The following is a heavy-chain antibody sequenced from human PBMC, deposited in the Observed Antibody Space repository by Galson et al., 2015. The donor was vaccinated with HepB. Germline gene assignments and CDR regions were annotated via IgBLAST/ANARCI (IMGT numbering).Heavy chain of an antibody. CDR2: TYYRSKWYN. D-gene: IGHD5-12*01. Sequence: CDISGDSVSSNSAAWNWIRQSPSRGLEWLGRTYYRSKWYNDYAVSVKSRITINPDTSKNQFSLQLNSVTPEDTAVYYCAREKQRHSGYVSIQPPFDYWGQGTLVTVSS. J-gene: IGHJ4*02. V-gene: IGHV6-1*01. CDR3: AREKQRHSGYVSIQPPFDY. CDR1: GDSVSSNSAA.